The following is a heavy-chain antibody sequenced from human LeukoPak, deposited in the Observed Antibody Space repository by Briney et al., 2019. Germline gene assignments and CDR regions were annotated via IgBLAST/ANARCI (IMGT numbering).Heavy chain of an antibody. D-gene: IGHD7-27*01. V-gene: IGHV3-23*01. CDR3: AKDDVPSNWGALGLYDY. Sequence: GGSLRLSCAASGFTFSSYAMNWVRQAPGKGLEWVSAISGSGGTTYYADSVKGRFTISRDNSKNTLYLQMNSLRAEDTAVYYCAKDDVPSNWGALGLYDYWGQGTLVTVSS. CDR2: ISGSGGTT. CDR1: GFTFSSYA. J-gene: IGHJ4*02.